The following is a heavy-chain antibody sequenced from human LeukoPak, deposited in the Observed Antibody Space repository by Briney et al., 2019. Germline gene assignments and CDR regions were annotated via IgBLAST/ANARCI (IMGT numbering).Heavy chain of an antibody. D-gene: IGHD6-13*01. Sequence: GGSLRLSCAASGFTFSSYWMSWVRQAPGKGLEWVSFISSSSSYIYYADSVKGRFTISRDNAKNSLYLQMNSLRAEDTAVYYCARAPGYRSFLDYWGQGTLVTVSS. CDR3: ARAPGYRSFLDY. CDR1: GFTFSSYW. CDR2: ISSSSSYI. V-gene: IGHV3-21*01. J-gene: IGHJ4*02.